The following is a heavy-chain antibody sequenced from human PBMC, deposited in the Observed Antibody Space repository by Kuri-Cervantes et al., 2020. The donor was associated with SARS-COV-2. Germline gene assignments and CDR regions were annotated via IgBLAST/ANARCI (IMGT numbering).Heavy chain of an antibody. CDR1: GYTFTSYG. CDR3: ARLFQWPGFFLAPFDY. V-gene: IGHV1-18*01. Sequence: ASVKVSCKASGYTFTSYGISWVRQAPGQGLEWMGWISAYNGNTNYAQKLQGRVTATTDTSTSTAYMELRSPRSDDTAVYYCARLFQWPGFFLAPFDYWGQGTLVTVSS. J-gene: IGHJ4*02. D-gene: IGHD6-19*01. CDR2: ISAYNGNT.